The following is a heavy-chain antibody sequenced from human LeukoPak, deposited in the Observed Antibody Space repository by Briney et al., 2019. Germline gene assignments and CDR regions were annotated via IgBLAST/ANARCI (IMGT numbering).Heavy chain of an antibody. V-gene: IGHV6-1*01. Sequence: SQTLSLTCAISGDSVSTYSAAWSWFRQSPSRGLEWLGRTYYRSKWYNDYAVSVKSRITINPDTSKNQFSLQLNSVTPEDTAVYYCARDPRIATDLNFDYWGQGTLVTVSS. D-gene: IGHD6-13*01. CDR1: GDSVSTYSAA. CDR2: TYYRSKWYN. J-gene: IGHJ4*02. CDR3: ARDPRIATDLNFDY.